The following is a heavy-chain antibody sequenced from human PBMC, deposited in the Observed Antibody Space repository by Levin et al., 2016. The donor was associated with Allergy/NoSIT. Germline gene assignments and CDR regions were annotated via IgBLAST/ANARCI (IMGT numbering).Heavy chain of an antibody. J-gene: IGHJ6*02. V-gene: IGHV3-30*18. D-gene: IGHD6-19*01. Sequence: GESLKISCAASGFTFSSYGMHWVRQAPGKGLEWVAVISYDGSNKYYADSVKGRFTISRDNSKNTLYLQMNSLRAEDTAVYYCAKDRRRYRSGLQQWLDNGMDVWGQGTTVTVSS. CDR3: AKDRRRYRSGLQQWLDNGMDV. CDR1: GFTFSSYG. CDR2: ISYDGSNK.